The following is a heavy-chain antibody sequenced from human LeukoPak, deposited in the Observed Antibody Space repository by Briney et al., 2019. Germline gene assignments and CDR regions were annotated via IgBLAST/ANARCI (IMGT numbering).Heavy chain of an antibody. Sequence: PLASVKVSCKASGYTFTSYDINWVRQATGQGLEWMGWMNPNSGNTGYAQKFQGRVTMTRNTSISTAYMELSSLRSEDTAVYYCARVDYGDYGWFDPWGQGTLVTVSS. J-gene: IGHJ5*02. D-gene: IGHD4-17*01. V-gene: IGHV1-8*01. CDR3: ARVDYGDYGWFDP. CDR1: GYTFTSYD. CDR2: MNPNSGNT.